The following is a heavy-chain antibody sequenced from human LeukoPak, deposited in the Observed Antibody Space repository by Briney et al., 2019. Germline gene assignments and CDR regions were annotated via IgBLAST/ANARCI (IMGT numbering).Heavy chain of an antibody. CDR2: MNPNSGNT. V-gene: IGHV1-8*01. D-gene: IGHD4-17*01. CDR3: ARGLLGDYAIDY. Sequence: ASVKVSCKASGYTFTSYDINRVRQATGRGLEWMGWMNPNSGNTGYAQKFQGRVTMTRNTSISTAYMELSSLRSEDTAVYYCARGLLGDYAIDYWGQGTLVTVSS. J-gene: IGHJ4*02. CDR1: GYTFTSYD.